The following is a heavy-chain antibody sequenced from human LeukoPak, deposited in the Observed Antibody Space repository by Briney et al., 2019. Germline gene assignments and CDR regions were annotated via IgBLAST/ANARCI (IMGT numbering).Heavy chain of an antibody. Sequence: SETLSLTCTVSGGSISSYYWSWIRQPAGKGLEWIGRIYTSGSTNYNPSLKSRVTMSVDTSMNHFSLKLSSVTAADTAVYYCAREAFVPPGPSPFDYWGQGTLVTVSS. D-gene: IGHD6-6*01. CDR3: AREAFVPPGPSPFDY. CDR2: IYTSGST. J-gene: IGHJ4*02. CDR1: GGSISSYY. V-gene: IGHV4-4*07.